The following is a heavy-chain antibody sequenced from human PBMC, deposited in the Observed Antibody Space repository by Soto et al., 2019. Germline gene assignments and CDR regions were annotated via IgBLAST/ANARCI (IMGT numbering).Heavy chain of an antibody. Sequence: QVQLQQWGAGLLKPSETLSLTCAVYGGSFSGYYWSWIRQPPGKGLEWIGEINHSGSTNYNPSLKSRVTISVDTSKNQFSLKLSSVTAADTAVYYWARGLGVGDRKFDSCGQGTLVTFSS. J-gene: IGHJ4*02. D-gene: IGHD1-26*01. CDR3: ARGLGVGDRKFDS. CDR2: INHSGST. CDR1: GGSFSGYY. V-gene: IGHV4-34*01.